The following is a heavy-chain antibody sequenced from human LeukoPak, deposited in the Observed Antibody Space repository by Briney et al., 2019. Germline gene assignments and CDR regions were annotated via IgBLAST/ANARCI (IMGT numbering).Heavy chain of an antibody. CDR2: IHYSGST. CDR1: GGSISSSY. D-gene: IGHD6-13*01. CDR3: ARQVTAAAGTNWFDP. J-gene: IGHJ5*02. Sequence: SSETLSLTCTVSGGSISSSYWTWIRQPPGKGLEWMGYIHYSGSTHYNPSLKSRVTMSVDTSKNQFSLKLSSMTAADTAIYYCARQVTAAAGTNWFDPWGQGTLVTVSS. V-gene: IGHV4-59*08.